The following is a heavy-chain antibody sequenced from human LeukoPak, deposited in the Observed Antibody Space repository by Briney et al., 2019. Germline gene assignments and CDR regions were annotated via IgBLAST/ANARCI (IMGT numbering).Heavy chain of an antibody. Sequence: SETLSLICTLSGGSINAYWWSWIRQPPGKGLEWIGYISSSGSTNYNSSLKSRVTISLATSKTHFSLNLNSVTAADTAVYYCAGLHLAASEEFDPWGQGILVTVSS. CDR3: AGLHLAASEEFDP. J-gene: IGHJ5*02. D-gene: IGHD6-13*01. CDR2: ISSSGST. V-gene: IGHV4-59*08. CDR1: GGSINAYW.